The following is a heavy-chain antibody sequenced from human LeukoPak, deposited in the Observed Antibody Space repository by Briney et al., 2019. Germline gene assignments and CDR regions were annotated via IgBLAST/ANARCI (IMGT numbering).Heavy chain of an antibody. CDR1: GFTFSTYN. CDR3: VLGGYDSRYLGFDC. Sequence: GGSLRLSWAASGFTFSTYNMNWVRQAPGKGLGWLAYITSNINTIYYANAVKGRFTISRDNAKNSLYLQMNSLRAEDTAVYYCVLGGYDSRYLGFDCWGQGTLVTVSS. D-gene: IGHD3-22*01. CDR2: ITSNINTI. J-gene: IGHJ4*02. V-gene: IGHV3-48*04.